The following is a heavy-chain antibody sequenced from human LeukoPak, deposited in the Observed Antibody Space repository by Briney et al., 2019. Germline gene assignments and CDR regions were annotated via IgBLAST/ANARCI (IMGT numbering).Heavy chain of an antibody. J-gene: IGHJ3*02. CDR2: ISGTGGNT. D-gene: IGHD3-22*01. V-gene: IGHV3-23*01. Sequence: GGSLRLSCAASGFTFSNFAMSWVRQAPGKGLEWVSAISGTGGNTFYTDSVTGRFTISRDNSKNTLYVQMDSLRAEDTAVYYCAKTGGYYDASDLYRPDVFDIWGQGTVVTVSS. CDR3: AKTGGYYDASDLYRPDVFDI. CDR1: GFTFSNFA.